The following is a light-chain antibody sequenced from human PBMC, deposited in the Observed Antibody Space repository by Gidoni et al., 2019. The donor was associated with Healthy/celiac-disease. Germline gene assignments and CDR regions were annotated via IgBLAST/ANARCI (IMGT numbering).Light chain of an antibody. J-gene: IGKJ1*01. CDR1: QSLLHSNGYNY. CDR3: KQAQQTPRT. CDR2: LGS. V-gene: IGKV2-28*01. Sequence: DTVMTQSPLSLPVTPGEPASISCRSSQSLLHSNGYNYLNWYLQKPGQAPQLLIYLGSSRASGVPDRFSGSGSGTDFTLKISSVEAEDVAIYYCKQAQQTPRTFGQGTKVEIK.